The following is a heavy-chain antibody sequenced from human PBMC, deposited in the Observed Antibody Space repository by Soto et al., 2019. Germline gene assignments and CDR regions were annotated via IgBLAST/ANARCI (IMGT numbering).Heavy chain of an antibody. V-gene: IGHV4-31*03. Sequence: SETLSLTCTVSGGSISSGGYYWSWIRQHPGKGLEWIGYIYYSGSTYYNPSLKSRVTISVDTSKNQFSLKLSSVTAADTAVYYCARVHIYYDSSGLPMPYWFDPWGQGTLVTVSS. J-gene: IGHJ5*02. CDR3: ARVHIYYDSSGLPMPYWFDP. D-gene: IGHD3-22*01. CDR1: GGSISSGGYY. CDR2: IYYSGST.